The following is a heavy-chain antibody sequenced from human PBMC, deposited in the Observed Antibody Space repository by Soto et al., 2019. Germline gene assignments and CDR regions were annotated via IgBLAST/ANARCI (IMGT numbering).Heavy chain of an antibody. Sequence: SETLSLTCAVYGGSFSGYYWSWIRQPPGKGLEWIGEINHSGSTNYNPSLKSRVTISVDTSKNQFSLKLSSVTAADTAVYYCARVRLRTGTMIVVVPPHYYGMDVWGQGTTVTVS. J-gene: IGHJ6*02. CDR3: ARVRLRTGTMIVVVPPHYYGMDV. CDR2: INHSGST. V-gene: IGHV4-34*01. CDR1: GGSFSGYY. D-gene: IGHD3-22*01.